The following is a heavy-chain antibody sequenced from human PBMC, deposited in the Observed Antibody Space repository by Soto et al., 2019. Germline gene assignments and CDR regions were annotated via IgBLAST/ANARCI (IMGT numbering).Heavy chain of an antibody. V-gene: IGHV4-31*03. J-gene: IGHJ5*02. CDR3: ARSLQFAKAYNWFDP. CDR1: GGSISSGGYY. CDR2: IYYSGST. Sequence: SETLSLTCTVSGGSISSGGYYWSWIRQHPGKGLEWIGYIYYSGSTYYNPSLKSRVTISVDTSKNQFSLKLSSVTAADTAVYYCARSLQFAKAYNWFDPWGQGTLVTVSS.